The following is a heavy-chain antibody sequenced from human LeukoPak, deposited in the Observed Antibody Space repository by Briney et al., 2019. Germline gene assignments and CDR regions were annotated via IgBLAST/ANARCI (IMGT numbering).Heavy chain of an antibody. CDR3: AREGSMTARPFVSIDY. CDR1: GGSISSYY. Sequence: SETLSLTCTVSGGSISSYYWSWIRQPAGKGLEWIGRIHTSGNTDYNPSLKSRVTMSVDTSKNQFSLKLSSVTAADTAVYYCAREGSMTARPFVSIDYWGQGTLVTISS. CDR2: IHTSGNT. V-gene: IGHV4-4*07. J-gene: IGHJ4*02. D-gene: IGHD6-6*01.